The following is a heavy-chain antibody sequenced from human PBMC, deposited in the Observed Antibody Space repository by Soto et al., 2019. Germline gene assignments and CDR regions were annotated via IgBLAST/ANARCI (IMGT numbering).Heavy chain of an antibody. D-gene: IGHD3-22*01. CDR2: IIPIFGTA. CDR3: ARDPSYYYDSSGYGLDY. Sequence: SVKVSCKASGGTFSSYAISWVRQAPGQGLEWMGGIIPIFGTANYAQKFQGRVTITADESTSTAYMELSSLRSEDTAVYYCARDPSYYYDSSGYGLDYWGQGTLVTVSS. J-gene: IGHJ4*02. V-gene: IGHV1-69*01. CDR1: GGTFSSYA.